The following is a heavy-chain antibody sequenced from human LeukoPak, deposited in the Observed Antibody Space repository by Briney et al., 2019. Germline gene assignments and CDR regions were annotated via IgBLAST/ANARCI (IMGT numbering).Heavy chain of an antibody. V-gene: IGHV3-21*01. J-gene: IGHJ4*02. CDR2: VSTGSNYI. CDR1: GFTFSSYS. D-gene: IGHD3-10*01. CDR3: ASLREWFGELLDY. Sequence: GGSLRLSCTASGFTFSSYSLNWVRQAPGKEGEWVSSVSTGSNYIYYADSVKGRFTISRDNDKNSLYLQMNSLRVEDTAVYYCASLREWFGELLDYWGQGTLVTVSS.